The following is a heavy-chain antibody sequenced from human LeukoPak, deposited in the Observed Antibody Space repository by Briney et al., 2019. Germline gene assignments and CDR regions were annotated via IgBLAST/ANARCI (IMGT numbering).Heavy chain of an antibody. CDR1: RYTFINFP. J-gene: IGHJ4*02. CDR3: ARGKVLFDY. Sequence: GASVKVSCKASRYTFINFPLSWVRQAPGRGPEWVGWIYPNNSTRGYAKNFQGRVVLTRDTSISTAYMELRSLKSDDTAVYYCARGKVLFDYWGQGTLVAVSS. CDR2: IYPNNSTR. V-gene: IGHV1-8*01.